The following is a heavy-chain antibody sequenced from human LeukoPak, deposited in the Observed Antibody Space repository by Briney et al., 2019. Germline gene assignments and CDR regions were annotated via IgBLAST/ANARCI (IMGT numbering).Heavy chain of an antibody. D-gene: IGHD5-12*01. V-gene: IGHV3-15*07. Sequence: PGGSLRLSCAASDFTFSNAWMNWVRQTPGKGLEWVGRIKTQTEGGTTDYAAPIKGRFTISRDDSKNTLYLQMNSLKTEDTAVYYCTTSVDYFDYWGQGTLVTVSS. CDR1: DFTFSNAW. CDR2: IKTQTEGGTT. CDR3: TTSVDYFDY. J-gene: IGHJ4*02.